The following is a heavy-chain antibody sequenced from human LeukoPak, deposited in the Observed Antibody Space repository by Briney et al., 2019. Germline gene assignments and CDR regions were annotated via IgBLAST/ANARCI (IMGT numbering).Heavy chain of an antibody. D-gene: IGHD3-3*01. CDR2: INPSGGST. V-gene: IGHV1-46*03. CDR1: GYTFTSNY. J-gene: IGHJ4*02. CDR3: ARDSGVVITLAIEFDY. Sequence: ASVKVSCKASGYTFTSNYMHLLRQAPGQGLEWMGIINPSGGSTSYAQKFQGRVTMTRDTSTSTVYMELSSLRSEDTAVYYCARDSGVVITLAIEFDYWGQGTLATVSS.